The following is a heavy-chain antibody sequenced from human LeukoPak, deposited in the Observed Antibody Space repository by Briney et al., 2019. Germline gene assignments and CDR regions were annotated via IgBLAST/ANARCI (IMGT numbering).Heavy chain of an antibody. D-gene: IGHD1-1*01. CDR1: GFTFSSYA. Sequence: GGSLRLSCAASGFTFSSYAMSWIRQAPGKGLEWVSAISGSGGSTYYADSVKGRFTISRDNSKNTLYLQMNSLRAEDTAVYYCAKDDQYTTDAFDIWGQGTMVTVSS. V-gene: IGHV3-23*01. J-gene: IGHJ3*02. CDR3: AKDDQYTTDAFDI. CDR2: ISGSGGST.